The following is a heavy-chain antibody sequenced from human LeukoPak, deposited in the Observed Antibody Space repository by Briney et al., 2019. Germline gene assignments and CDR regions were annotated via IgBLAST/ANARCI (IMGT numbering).Heavy chain of an antibody. J-gene: IGHJ4*02. Sequence: PSETLSLTCAVYGGSFSGYYWSWIRQPPGKGLEWIGEINHSGSTNYNPSLKSRVTISVDTSKNQFSLKLSSVTAADTAVYYCARRDSGSEFDYWGQGTLVTVSS. CDR2: INHSGST. V-gene: IGHV4-34*01. CDR1: GGSFSGYY. CDR3: ARRDSGSEFDY. D-gene: IGHD1-26*01.